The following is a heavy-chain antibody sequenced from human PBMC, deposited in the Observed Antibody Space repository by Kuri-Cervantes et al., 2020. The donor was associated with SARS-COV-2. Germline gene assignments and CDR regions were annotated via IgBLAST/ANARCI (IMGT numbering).Heavy chain of an antibody. CDR3: ARLSTVTDNYGMDV. V-gene: IGHV4-34*01. CDR1: GGSFSGYY. J-gene: IGHJ6*02. D-gene: IGHD4-17*01. CDR2: INHSGST. Sequence: SETLSLTCAVYGGSFSGYYWSWIRQPPGKGLEWIGEINHSGSTNYNPSLKSRVTISVDTSKNQFSLKLSSATAADTAVYYCARLSTVTDNYGMDVWGQGTTVTVSS.